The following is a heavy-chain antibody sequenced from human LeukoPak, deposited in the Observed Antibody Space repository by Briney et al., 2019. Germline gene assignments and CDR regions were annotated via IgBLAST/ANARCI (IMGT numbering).Heavy chain of an antibody. CDR2: IYYSGST. V-gene: IGHV4-59*05. Sequence: PSETLSLTCTVSGGSISSYYWSWIRQPPGKGLEWIGSIYYSGSTYYNPSLKSRVTISVDTSKNQFSLKLSSVTAADTAVYYCARQETGTTHFDYWGQGTLVTVSS. CDR3: ARQETGTTHFDY. J-gene: IGHJ4*02. CDR1: GGSISSYY. D-gene: IGHD1-1*01.